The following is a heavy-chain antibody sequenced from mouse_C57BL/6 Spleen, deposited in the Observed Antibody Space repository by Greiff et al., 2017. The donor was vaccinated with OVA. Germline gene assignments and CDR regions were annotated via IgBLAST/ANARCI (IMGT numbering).Heavy chain of an antibody. V-gene: IGHV1-39*01. J-gene: IGHJ3*01. D-gene: IGHD1-1*01. CDR3: ARPIYYGSSYGFAY. CDR1: GYSFTDYN. Sequence: VQLQQSGPELVKPGASVKISCKASGYSFTDYNMNWVKQSNGQSLEWIGVINPNYGTTSYNQKFKGKATLTVDQSSSTAYMQLNSLTSEDSAVYCCARPIYYGSSYGFAYWGQGTLVTVSA. CDR2: INPNYGTT.